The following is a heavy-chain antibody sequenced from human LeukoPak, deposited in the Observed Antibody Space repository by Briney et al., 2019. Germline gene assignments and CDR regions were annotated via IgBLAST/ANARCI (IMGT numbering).Heavy chain of an antibody. CDR3: ATQRPAGQSIWFDP. J-gene: IGHJ5*02. V-gene: IGHV3-23*01. Sequence: GGSLRLSCAASGFTFSSYWMHWVRQAPRKGLEWVSSISGSGNTNYVDSVKGRFTISRDNSENTLYLQMNSLRAEDTALYYCATQRPAGQSIWFDPWGQGTLVTVSS. CDR1: GFTFSSYW. CDR2: ISGSGNT. D-gene: IGHD2-2*01.